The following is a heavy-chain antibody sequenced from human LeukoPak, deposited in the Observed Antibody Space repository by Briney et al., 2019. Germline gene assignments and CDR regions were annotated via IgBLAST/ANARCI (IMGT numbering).Heavy chain of an antibody. CDR2: ISGSGGST. V-gene: IGHV3-23*01. CDR3: AKAGEAVAGPFDY. CDR1: GFTFSSYA. D-gene: IGHD6-19*01. Sequence: GGSLRLSCAASGFTFSSYAMSWVRQAPGKGLEWVSTISGSGGSTYYADSVKGRFTISRGNSKNTLYLQMNSLRVEDTAVYYCAKAGEAVAGPFDYWGQGTLVTVSS. J-gene: IGHJ4*02.